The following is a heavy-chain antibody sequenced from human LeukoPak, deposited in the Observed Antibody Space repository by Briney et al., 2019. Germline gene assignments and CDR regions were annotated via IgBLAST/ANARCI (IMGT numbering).Heavy chain of an antibody. D-gene: IGHD2-2*02. Sequence: SETLSHTCTVSGGSISSYYWSWIRQHPGKGLEWIGYIYYSGSTYYNPSLKSRVTISVDTSKNQFSLKLSSVTAADTAVYYCASYMGKIWFDPYSQGTLVIVSS. CDR1: GGSISSYY. CDR3: ASYMGKIWFDP. V-gene: IGHV4-59*06. J-gene: IGHJ5*02. CDR2: IYYSGST.